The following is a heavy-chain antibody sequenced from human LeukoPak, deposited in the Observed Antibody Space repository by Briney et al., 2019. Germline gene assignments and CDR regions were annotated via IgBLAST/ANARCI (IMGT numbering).Heavy chain of an antibody. V-gene: IGHV4-59*08. CDR2: IYDSVFT. J-gene: IGHJ6*02. CDR1: GGSISSYY. CDR3: ARHVPYYDSDFSAWGMDV. Sequence: SETLSLTCSVSGGSISSYYWSRIRQPPGKGLEWIGYIYDSVFTKYNPSLKGRVTISVDTSKNQFSLRLSSVTAADTAVYYCARHVPYYDSDFSAWGMDVWGQGTTVTVSS. D-gene: IGHD3-16*01.